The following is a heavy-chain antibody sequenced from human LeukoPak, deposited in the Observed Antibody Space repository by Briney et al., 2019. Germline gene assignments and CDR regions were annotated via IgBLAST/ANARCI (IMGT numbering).Heavy chain of an antibody. V-gene: IGHV3-30*03. CDR3: ATEITIFGVVIVDY. CDR2: TSYDGSIN. J-gene: IGHJ4*02. CDR1: GFTFSDYG. D-gene: IGHD3-3*01. Sequence: GGSLRLSCDASGFTFSDYGMHWVRQAPGKGLEWVAVTSYDGSINQYAESVKGRFTISRDNSKNTLYLQMNSLRAEDTAVYYCATEITIFGVVIVDYWGQGTLVTVSS.